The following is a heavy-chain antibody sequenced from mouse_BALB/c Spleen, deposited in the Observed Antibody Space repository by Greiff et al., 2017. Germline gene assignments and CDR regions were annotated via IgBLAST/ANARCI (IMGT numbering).Heavy chain of an antibody. CDR3: ARGRYYDGYSYWYFDV. V-gene: IGHV5-6-5*01. CDR2: ISSGGST. J-gene: IGHJ1*01. D-gene: IGHD1-2*01. CDR1: GFTFSSYA. Sequence: EVMLVESGGGLVKPGGSLKLSCAASGFTFSSYAMSWVRQTPEKRLEWVASISSGGSTYYPDSVKGRFTISRDNARNILYLQMSSLRSEDTAMYYCARGRYYDGYSYWYFDVWGAGTTGTVSS.